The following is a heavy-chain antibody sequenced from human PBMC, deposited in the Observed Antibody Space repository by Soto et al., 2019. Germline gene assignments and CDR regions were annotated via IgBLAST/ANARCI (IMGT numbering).Heavy chain of an antibody. CDR2: ISYDGSNK. CDR3: ARDTVTTWEGSYYYYGMDV. D-gene: IGHD4-17*01. Sequence: GGSLRLSCAASGFTFSSYGMHWVRQAPGKGLEWVAVISYDGSNKYYADSVKGRFTISRDNSKNTLYLQMNSLRAEDTAVYYCARDTVTTWEGSYYYYGMDVWGQGTTVTVSS. V-gene: IGHV3-30*03. J-gene: IGHJ6*02. CDR1: GFTFSSYG.